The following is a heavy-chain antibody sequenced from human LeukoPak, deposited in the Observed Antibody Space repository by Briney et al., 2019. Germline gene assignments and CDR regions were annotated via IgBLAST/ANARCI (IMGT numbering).Heavy chain of an antibody. CDR3: TRDTAAAANWFDP. Sequence: SGGSLRLSCTASGFTFGDYAMSWVRQAPGKGVEWVGFIRSKAYGGTTEYAASVKGRFTISRDDSKSIAYLQMNSLKTEDTAVYYCTRDTAAAANWFDPWGQGTLVTVSS. CDR1: GFTFGDYA. J-gene: IGHJ5*02. V-gene: IGHV3-49*04. CDR2: IRSKAYGGTT. D-gene: IGHD6-13*01.